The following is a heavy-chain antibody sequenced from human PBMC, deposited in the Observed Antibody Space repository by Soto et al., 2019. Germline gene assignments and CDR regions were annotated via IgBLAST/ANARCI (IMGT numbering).Heavy chain of an antibody. CDR3: ARAPNLTIFGVVIRYYYYGMDV. V-gene: IGHV1-69*13. D-gene: IGHD3-3*01. CDR2: IIPIFGTA. J-gene: IGHJ6*02. Sequence: SVKVSCKASGGTFSSYAISWVRQAPGQGLEWMGGIIPIFGTANYAQKFQGRVTITADESTSTAYMELSSLRSEDTAVYYCARAPNLTIFGVVIRYYYYGMDVWGQGTTVTVSS. CDR1: GGTFSSYA.